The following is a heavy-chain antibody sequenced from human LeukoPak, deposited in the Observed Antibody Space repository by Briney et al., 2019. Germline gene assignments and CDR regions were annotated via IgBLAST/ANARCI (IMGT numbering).Heavy chain of an antibody. D-gene: IGHD4-17*01. CDR3: ARGPYGDRKYYYYYYMDV. CDR1: GGSISSSNW. CDR2: IYHSGST. J-gene: IGHJ6*03. V-gene: IGHV4-4*02. Sequence: PSETLSLTCAVSGGSISSSNWWSWVRQPPGQGLEWIGEIYHSGSTNYNPSLKSRVIISVDKSKYQFSLKLSSVTAADTAVYYCARGPYGDRKYYYYYYMDVWGKGTTVTVSS.